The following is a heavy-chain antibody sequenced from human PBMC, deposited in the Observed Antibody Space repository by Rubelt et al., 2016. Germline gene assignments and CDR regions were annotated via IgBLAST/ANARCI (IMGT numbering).Heavy chain of an antibody. Sequence: VEFGGGFAQPGGSLRLSCAASGFTFSSYGMSWVRQAPGKGLEWVSGINIGGRTYYADSVKGRFTISRDNSKNTLYLQVNSLRAEDTAIYYCARVGVAGYDAFDVWGQGTMVTVSS. D-gene: IGHD6-19*01. J-gene: IGHJ3*01. CDR2: INIGGRT. CDR3: ARVGVAGYDAFDV. CDR1: GFTFSSYG. V-gene: IGHV3-23*04.